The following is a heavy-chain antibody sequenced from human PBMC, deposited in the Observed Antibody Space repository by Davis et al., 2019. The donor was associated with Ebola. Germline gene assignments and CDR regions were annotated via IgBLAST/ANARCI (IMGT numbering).Heavy chain of an antibody. D-gene: IGHD1-1*01. CDR2: INPHNGNT. Sequence: ASVKVSCKASGYTFTNYGITWVRQAPGQGLEWMGWINPHNGNTNYAQKLQGRVTMTTDTSTSTAYMELRSLRSDDTAVYHCARAQFPTTSDHWGQGTLVTVSS. CDR3: ARAQFPTTSDH. V-gene: IGHV1-18*04. J-gene: IGHJ4*02. CDR1: GYTFTNYG.